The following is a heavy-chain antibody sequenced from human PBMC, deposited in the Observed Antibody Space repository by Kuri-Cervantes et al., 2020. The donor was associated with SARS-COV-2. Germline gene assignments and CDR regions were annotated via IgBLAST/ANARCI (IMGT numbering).Heavy chain of an antibody. D-gene: IGHD3-10*01. CDR1: GGSFSGYY. CDR2: INHSGST. J-gene: IGHJ4*02. V-gene: IGHV4-34*01. Sequence: SETLSLTCAVYGGSFSGYYWSWIRQPPGKGLEWIGEINHSGSTNYNPSLKSRVTISVDTSKNQFSLKLSSVTAADTAVYYCARLLLWFGELLHYDYWGQGTLVTVSS. CDR3: ARLLLWFGELLHYDY.